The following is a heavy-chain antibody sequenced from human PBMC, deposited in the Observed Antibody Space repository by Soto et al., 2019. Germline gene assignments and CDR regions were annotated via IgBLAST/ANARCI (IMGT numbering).Heavy chain of an antibody. CDR3: ARSTRYFDYCPY. CDR2: IYHSGST. Sequence: SETLSLTCAVSGGSISSGGYSWSWIRQPPGKGLEWIGYIYHSGSTYYNPSLKSRVTITRDTSASTAYMELSSLRSEDTAVYYCARSTRYFDYCPYWGQGTLVTVSS. CDR1: GGSISSGGYS. J-gene: IGHJ4*02. V-gene: IGHV4-30-2*03. D-gene: IGHD3-9*01.